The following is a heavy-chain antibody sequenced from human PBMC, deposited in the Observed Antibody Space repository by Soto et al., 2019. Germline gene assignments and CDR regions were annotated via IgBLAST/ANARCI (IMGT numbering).Heavy chain of an antibody. CDR1: GGTFSSYA. CDR2: IIPIFGTA. D-gene: IGHD2-15*01. CDR3: AVQYCSGGSCFSYYYYYGMDV. Sequence: QVQLVQSGAEVKKPGSSVKVSCKASGGTFSSYAISWVRQAPGQGLEWMGGIIPIFGTAYYAQKFQGRVTITADESTSTAYMELSSLRSEDTAVYYCAVQYCSGGSCFSYYYYYGMDVWGQGTTVTVSS. V-gene: IGHV1-69*01. J-gene: IGHJ6*02.